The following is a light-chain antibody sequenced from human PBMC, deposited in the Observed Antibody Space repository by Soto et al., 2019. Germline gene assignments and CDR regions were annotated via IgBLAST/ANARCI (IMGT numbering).Light chain of an antibody. CDR2: AAS. Sequence: DIQLTQSPSFLSASVGDRVTITCRASQGISSYLAWYQQKPGKAPKLLIYAASTVESGVPSRFSGSGSGTEFTLTISSLQSEDFATYYCQQLNSYPWTFGQGTKLEIK. CDR3: QQLNSYPWT. J-gene: IGKJ1*01. CDR1: QGISSY. V-gene: IGKV1-9*01.